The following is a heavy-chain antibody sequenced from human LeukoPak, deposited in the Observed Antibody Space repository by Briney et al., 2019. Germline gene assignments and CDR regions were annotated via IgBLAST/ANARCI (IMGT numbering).Heavy chain of an antibody. CDR2: INHSGST. D-gene: IGHD2-2*01. Sequence: SETLSLTCAVYGGSFSGYYWSWIRQPPGKGLEWIGEINHSGSTNYNPSLKSRVTISVDTSKNQFSLKLSSVTAADTAVYYCARVVVVPAAMWSYNWFDPWGQGTLVTVYS. CDR1: GGSFSGYY. V-gene: IGHV4-34*01. J-gene: IGHJ5*02. CDR3: ARVVVVPAAMWSYNWFDP.